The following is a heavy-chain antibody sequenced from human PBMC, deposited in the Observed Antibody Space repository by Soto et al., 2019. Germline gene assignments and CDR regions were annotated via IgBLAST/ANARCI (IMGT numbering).Heavy chain of an antibody. D-gene: IGHD3-10*01. CDR2: TYYRSKWYN. V-gene: IGHV6-1*01. Sequence: QVQLQQSGPGLVKPSQTLSLTCAISGDSVYSNSAAWNWIRQSPSRGLEWLGRTYYRSKWYNDYAVSVKSRITINPDTSKNQFSLQLNSVPPEDTAVYYWAREGITMVLGVPRDAFAIWGQGTMVTVSS. J-gene: IGHJ3*02. CDR1: GDSVYSNSAA. CDR3: AREGITMVLGVPRDAFAI.